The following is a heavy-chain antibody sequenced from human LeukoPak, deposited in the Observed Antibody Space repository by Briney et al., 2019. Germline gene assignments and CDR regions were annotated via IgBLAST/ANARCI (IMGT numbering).Heavy chain of an antibody. J-gene: IGHJ4*02. CDR1: GGAISSSY. CDR2: FYYSGST. D-gene: IGHD3-22*01. Sequence: SGPLSLTCTVSGGAISSSYWTWIRQPPGKGLEGMGYFYYSGSTNYNPSLKSRVTISVDASKNQFSLKLMSVCAADTAVYYCARGPFVGYDSSGYYNYWGQGTLVTVSS. V-gene: IGHV4-59*01. CDR3: ARGPFVGYDSSGYYNY.